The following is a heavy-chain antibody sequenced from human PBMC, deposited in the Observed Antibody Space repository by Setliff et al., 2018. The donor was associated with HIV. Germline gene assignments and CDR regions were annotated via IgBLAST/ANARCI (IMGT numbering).Heavy chain of an antibody. D-gene: IGHD6-6*01. Sequence: PSETLSLTCTVSGVSVRSGSYYWSWIRQPPGMGLEWIGYLYYTDNTNYNPSLKSRVTISVDTSKNQFSLKLSSVTVADTAVYYCARVSSDAFDIWGQGTVVTVSS. CDR3: ARVSSDAFDI. CDR2: LYYTDNT. J-gene: IGHJ3*02. CDR1: GVSVRSGSYY. V-gene: IGHV4-61*01.